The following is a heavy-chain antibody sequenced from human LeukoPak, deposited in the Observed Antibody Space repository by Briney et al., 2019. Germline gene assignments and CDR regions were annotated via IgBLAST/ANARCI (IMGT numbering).Heavy chain of an antibody. D-gene: IGHD3-3*01. CDR3: AKVWADYDFWSAYYWYFDL. CDR2: VSGNGAGT. CDR1: GFTFSSYG. V-gene: IGHV3-23*01. Sequence: GGSLRLSCAASGFTFSSYGMHWVRQAPGKGLEWVSAVSGNGAGTFYTDSVKGRFTISRDNSRHTLYLQMDSLRAEDTAVYYCAKVWADYDFWSAYYWYFDLWGRGTLVTVSS. J-gene: IGHJ2*01.